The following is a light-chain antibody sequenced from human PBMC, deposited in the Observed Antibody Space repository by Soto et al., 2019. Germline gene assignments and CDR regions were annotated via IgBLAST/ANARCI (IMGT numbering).Light chain of an antibody. J-gene: IGLJ2*01. CDR3: SSYTSSGV. Sequence: QSALTQPASVSGSPGQSITISCTGTSSDVGGYNYVSWYQQHPGKAPKLMIYEVSNRPSGVSNRFSGSKSGNTASLTISGLPAEDEADYYCSSYTSSGVFGGGTKLTVL. CDR1: SSDVGGYNY. CDR2: EVS. V-gene: IGLV2-14*01.